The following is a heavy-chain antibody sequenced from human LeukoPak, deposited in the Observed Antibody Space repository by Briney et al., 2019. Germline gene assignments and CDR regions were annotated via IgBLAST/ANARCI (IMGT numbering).Heavy chain of an antibody. D-gene: IGHD4-17*01. CDR3: ARTPTTVTTPGAFDI. Sequence: PGGSLRLSCAASGFTVSSNYMSWVRQAPGKGLEWVSVIYSGGSTYYADSVKGRFTISRDNSKNTLYLQMNSLRAEDTAVYYCARTPTTVTTPGAFDIWGQGTMVTVSS. J-gene: IGHJ3*02. V-gene: IGHV3-66*01. CDR2: IYSGGST. CDR1: GFTVSSNY.